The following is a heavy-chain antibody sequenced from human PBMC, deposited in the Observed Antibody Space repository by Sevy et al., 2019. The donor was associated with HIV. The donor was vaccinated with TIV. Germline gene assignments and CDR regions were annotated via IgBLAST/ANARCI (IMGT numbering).Heavy chain of an antibody. J-gene: IGHJ6*03. CDR1: GFSFDSYG. D-gene: IGHD3-22*01. Sequence: GGSLRLSCAVSGFSFDSYGMTWVRQAPGKGLEWVSGISGSGTRTYYADSVKGRFIISRDNSKNTLYLQMNGLRSEDTAIYYCAKGGGGHYDPDEIGYYFYYYNMDVWGKGTTVTVSS. V-gene: IGHV3-23*01. CDR2: ISGSGTRT. CDR3: AKGGGGHYDPDEIGYYFYYYNMDV.